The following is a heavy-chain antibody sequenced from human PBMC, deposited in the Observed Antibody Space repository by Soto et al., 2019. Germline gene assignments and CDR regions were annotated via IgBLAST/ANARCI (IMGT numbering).Heavy chain of an antibody. V-gene: IGHV3-13*01. CDR3: ASIYVEGPEGGMDV. D-gene: IGHD2-21*01. CDR1: GFTFSSYD. Sequence: GGSLRLSCAASGFTFSSYDMHWVRQATGKGLEWVSAIGTAGDTYYPGSVKGRFTISRENAKNSLYLQMNSLRAEDTAVYYCASIYVEGPEGGMDVWGQGTTVTVSS. J-gene: IGHJ6*02. CDR2: IGTAGDT.